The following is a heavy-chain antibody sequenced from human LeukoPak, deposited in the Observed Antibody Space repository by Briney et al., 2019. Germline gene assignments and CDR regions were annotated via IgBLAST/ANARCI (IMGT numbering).Heavy chain of an antibody. Sequence: GGSLRLSCAASGFTFSSYAMSWVRQAPGKGLEWVSAISGSGGSTYYADSVKGRFTISRDNSKNTLYLQMNSPRAEDTAVYYCAKGALGTVFDWLSFDYWGQGTLVTVSS. CDR1: GFTFSSYA. J-gene: IGHJ4*02. D-gene: IGHD3-9*01. V-gene: IGHV3-23*01. CDR3: AKGALGTVFDWLSFDY. CDR2: ISGSGGST.